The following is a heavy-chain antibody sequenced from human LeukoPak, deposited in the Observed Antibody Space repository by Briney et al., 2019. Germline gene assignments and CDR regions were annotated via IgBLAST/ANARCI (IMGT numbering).Heavy chain of an antibody. Sequence: ASVKVSCKASGYTFTSYGISWVRQAPGQGLEWMGWISAYNGNTNYAQKLQGRVTMTRNTSISTAYMELSSLRSEDTAVYYCARDPTEQAFDIWGQGTMVTVSS. J-gene: IGHJ3*02. CDR2: ISAYNGNT. CDR3: ARDPTEQAFDI. CDR1: GYTFTSYG. D-gene: IGHD4-17*01. V-gene: IGHV1-18*01.